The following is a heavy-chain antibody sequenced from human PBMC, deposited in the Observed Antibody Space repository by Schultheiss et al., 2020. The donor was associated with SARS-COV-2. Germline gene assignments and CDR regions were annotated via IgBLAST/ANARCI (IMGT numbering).Heavy chain of an antibody. V-gene: IGHV4-34*11. Sequence: SETLSLTCAVYGGSFSGYYWSWIRQPPGKGLEWIGYIYYSGSTNYNPSLKSRVTISVDTSKNQFSLKLSSVTAADTAVYYCARDLRRRVAGTGVGYYYYGMDVWGQGTTVTVSS. CDR3: ARDLRRRVAGTGVGYYYYGMDV. CDR2: IYYSGST. CDR1: GGSFSGYY. J-gene: IGHJ6*02. D-gene: IGHD6-19*01.